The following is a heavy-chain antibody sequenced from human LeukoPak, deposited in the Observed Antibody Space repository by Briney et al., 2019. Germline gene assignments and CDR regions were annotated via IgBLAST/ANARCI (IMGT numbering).Heavy chain of an antibody. D-gene: IGHD6-19*01. Sequence: GGSLRLSCAASGITFSNYEMNWVRQAPGKGLEWVSYINPGGSNRFYAGSVRGRFTVSRDDAKKSVYLQMNSLRAEDTAVYYCASSLSSGWGPVDDYWGQGIMVTVSS. CDR1: GITFSNYE. CDR2: INPGGSNR. CDR3: ASSLSSGWGPVDDY. V-gene: IGHV3-48*03. J-gene: IGHJ4*02.